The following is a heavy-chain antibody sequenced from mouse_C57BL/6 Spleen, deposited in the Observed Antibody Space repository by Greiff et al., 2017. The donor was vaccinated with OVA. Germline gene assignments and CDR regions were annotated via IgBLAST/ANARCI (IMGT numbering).Heavy chain of an antibody. V-gene: IGHV2-5*01. CDR1: GFSLTSYG. Sequence: VKLMESGPGLVQPSQSLSITCTVSGFSLTSYGVHWVRQSPGKGLEWLGVIWRGGSTDYNAAFMSRLSITKDNSKSQVFFKMNSLQADDTAIYYCAKNGYEDYYAMDYWGQGTSVTVSS. D-gene: IGHD2-2*01. CDR2: IWRGGST. J-gene: IGHJ4*01. CDR3: AKNGYEDYYAMDY.